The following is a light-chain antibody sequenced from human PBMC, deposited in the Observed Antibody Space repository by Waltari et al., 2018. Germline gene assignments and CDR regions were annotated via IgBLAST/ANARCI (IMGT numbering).Light chain of an antibody. Sequence: QSALTQPASVSGSPGQSITISCTGTSNDVGNYNYVSWYQQHPGKAPKLIIYDVSNRPSGVSNHFSGSKSCNASSLIISGLQTEDEADYYCISFTNNNSPYPFVFGTGTKVTV. CDR2: DVS. J-gene: IGLJ1*01. CDR3: ISFTNNNSPYPFV. CDR1: SNDVGNYNY. V-gene: IGLV2-14*03.